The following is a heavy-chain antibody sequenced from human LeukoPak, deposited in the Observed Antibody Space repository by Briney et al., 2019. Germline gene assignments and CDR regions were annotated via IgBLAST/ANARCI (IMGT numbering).Heavy chain of an antibody. J-gene: IGHJ4*02. CDR3: ARVDYSDSSRHFDY. D-gene: IGHD4-11*01. V-gene: IGHV4-59*12. CDR1: GGSISSYY. Sequence: SETLSLTCTVSGGSISSYYWSWIRQPPGKGLEWIGYIYYSGSTNYNPSLKSRVTISVDSSKNQFSLRLNSVTAADTAVYYCARVDYSDSSRHFDYWGQGILVTVSS. CDR2: IYYSGST.